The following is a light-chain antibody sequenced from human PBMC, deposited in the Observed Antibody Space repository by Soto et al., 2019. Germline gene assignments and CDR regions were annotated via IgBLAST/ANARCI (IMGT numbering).Light chain of an antibody. CDR3: QQFNSYPPALT. CDR2: DAS. Sequence: AIQLTQSPSSLSASVGDRVTITCRASQGISSALAWYQQKPGKAPKLLIYDASSLESGVPSRFSGSGSGTDFALTLSSLQSEDFATYYCQQFNSYPPALTLGGGTKVEIK. V-gene: IGKV1-13*02. J-gene: IGKJ4*01. CDR1: QGISSA.